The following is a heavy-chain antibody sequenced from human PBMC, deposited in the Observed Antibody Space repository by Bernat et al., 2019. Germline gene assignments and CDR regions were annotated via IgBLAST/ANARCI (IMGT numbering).Heavy chain of an antibody. J-gene: IGHJ4*02. V-gene: IGHV3-23*05. Sequence: EVFLLDSGGDLAQPGESLRLSCAASGFTFSSSAMSWVRQVPGKGLEWVSAISSSGERTYYVDSVKGGFTIFGDNSKSMLYLQMNSLRAEDAAIYYCVKGGWRDSWSGAFDHWGQGTRVTVSS. CDR3: VKGGWRDSWSGAFDH. D-gene: IGHD2-15*01. CDR1: GFTFSSSA. CDR2: ISSSGERT.